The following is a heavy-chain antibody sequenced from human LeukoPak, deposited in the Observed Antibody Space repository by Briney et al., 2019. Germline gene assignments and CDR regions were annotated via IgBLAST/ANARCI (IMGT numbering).Heavy chain of an antibody. D-gene: IGHD2-2*01. Sequence: SETLSLTCTVSGGSISSGGYYWSWIRQHPGKGLEWIGYIYYSGSTYYNPSLKSRVTISVDTSKNQFSLKLSSVTAADTAVYYCAREKNQLPTHDAFDIWGRGTMVTVSS. J-gene: IGHJ3*02. CDR2: IYYSGST. CDR1: GGSISSGGYY. CDR3: AREKNQLPTHDAFDI. V-gene: IGHV4-31*03.